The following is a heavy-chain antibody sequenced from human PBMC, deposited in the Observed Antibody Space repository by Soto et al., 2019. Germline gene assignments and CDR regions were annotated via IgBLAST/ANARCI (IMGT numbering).Heavy chain of an antibody. Sequence: QVQLVESGGGVVQPGRSLRLTCAASAFTFSSYAVHWVRQAPGKGLEWVAVISYDGSNEYYADSVKGRFAISRDNSKNTLYLQMNSLRAEDTAVYYCARDSHLRVDLLTAYNFDLWGRGTLVTVSS. CDR3: ARDSHLRVDLLTAYNFDL. D-gene: IGHD3-9*01. V-gene: IGHV3-30*03. CDR1: AFTFSSYA. CDR2: ISYDGSNE. J-gene: IGHJ2*01.